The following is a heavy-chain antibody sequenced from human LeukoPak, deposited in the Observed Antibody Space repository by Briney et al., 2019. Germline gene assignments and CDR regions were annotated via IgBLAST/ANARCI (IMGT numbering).Heavy chain of an antibody. CDR3: ARFYDTGWYGHFDY. CDR1: GFTFSSYA. V-gene: IGHV3-7*01. J-gene: IGHJ4*02. D-gene: IGHD6-19*01. Sequence: GRSLRLSCAASGFTFSSYAMHWVRQAPGKGLEWVANIKKDGSEEYYVDSVKGRFTITRDNAQNSLYLQMNSLRAEDTAVYYCARFYDTGWYGHFDYWGQGALVAVSS. CDR2: IKKDGSEE.